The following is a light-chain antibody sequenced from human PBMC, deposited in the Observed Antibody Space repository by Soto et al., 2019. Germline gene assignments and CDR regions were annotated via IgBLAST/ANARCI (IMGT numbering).Light chain of an antibody. CDR3: QQYHGSPWT. V-gene: IGKV1-5*03. Sequence: DIEMTQSPCTLCASVGERVTLTCLASQSISGRLAWYQQKPGKAPKLLIYKASSLQSGVPSRFSGSGSGTEFTLTLSSLQPDDFAVYYCQQYHGSPWTFGQGTKVDIK. CDR1: QSISGR. J-gene: IGKJ1*01. CDR2: KAS.